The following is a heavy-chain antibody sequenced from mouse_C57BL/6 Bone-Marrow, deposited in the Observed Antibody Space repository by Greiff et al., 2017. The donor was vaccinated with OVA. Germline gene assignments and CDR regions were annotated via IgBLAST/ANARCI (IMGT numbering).Heavy chain of an antibody. Sequence: VQLQQSGAELMKPGASVKLSCKATGYTFTGYWIEWVKQRPGHGLEWIGEILPGSGSTNYNEKFKGKATFTADTSSNTAYMQLSSLTTEDSAIDYCARRPYYYPGWGFAYWGQGTLVTVSA. J-gene: IGHJ3*01. CDR1: GYTFTGYW. CDR3: ARRPYYYPGWGFAY. CDR2: ILPGSGST. V-gene: IGHV1-9*01. D-gene: IGHD1-1*01.